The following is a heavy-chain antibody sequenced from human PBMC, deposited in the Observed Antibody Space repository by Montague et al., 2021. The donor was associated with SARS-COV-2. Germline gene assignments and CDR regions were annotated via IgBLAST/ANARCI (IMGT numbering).Heavy chain of an antibody. J-gene: IGHJ6*02. CDR3: ARQPLGYDFVYYYYGMGV. CDR1: GDSVSSNSAA. CDR2: TYYRSKWYN. D-gene: IGHD5-12*01. Sequence: CAISGDSVSSNSAAWNWIRQSPSRGLEWLGKTYYRSKWYNDYAVSVKSRITINPDTSKNQFSLQLNSVTPEDTAVYYCARQPLGYDFVYYYYGMGVWGQGTTVTVSS. V-gene: IGHV6-1*01.